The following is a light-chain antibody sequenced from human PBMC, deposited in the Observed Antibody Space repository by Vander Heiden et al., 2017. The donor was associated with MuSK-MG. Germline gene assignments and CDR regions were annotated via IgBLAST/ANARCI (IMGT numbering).Light chain of an antibody. CDR3: QQSYSTPQT. CDR1: QSIASY. Sequence: DIQMTQSPSSLSASVGDRVTLTCRASQSIASYFNWYQQKPGKAPKLLIYAASSLQSGVPSRFSGSGSGTDFTLTISSLQPEDFATYYCQQSYSTPQTFGQGTKVEIK. CDR2: AAS. V-gene: IGKV1-39*01. J-gene: IGKJ1*01.